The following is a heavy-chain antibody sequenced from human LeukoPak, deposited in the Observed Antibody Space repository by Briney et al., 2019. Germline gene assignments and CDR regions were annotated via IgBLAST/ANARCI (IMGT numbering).Heavy chain of an antibody. CDR1: GFTVSSNY. D-gene: IGHD6-13*01. CDR2: IYSGGST. Sequence: GGSLRLSCAASGFTVSSNYMSWVRQAPGKGLEWVSVIYSGGSTYYADSVKGRFTISRDNSKNTLHLQMNSLRAEDTAVYYCATSLRAAGPFDYWGQGTLVTVSS. V-gene: IGHV3-66*01. CDR3: ATSLRAAGPFDY. J-gene: IGHJ4*02.